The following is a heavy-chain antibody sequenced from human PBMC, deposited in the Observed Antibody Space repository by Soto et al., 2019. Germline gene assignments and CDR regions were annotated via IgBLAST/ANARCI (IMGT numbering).Heavy chain of an antibody. D-gene: IGHD6-13*01. J-gene: IGHJ4*02. V-gene: IGHV4-61*03. CDR1: GASVNSASYD. CDR3: ARTDSRGAWAAWF. Sequence: SETLSLTCTVSGASVNSASYDWTWIRQPPGKGLEYIGYIRYSGTSDYNPSLKSRVTISLDTSKNHFSLKLTSVTSADTAVYYCARTDSRGAWAAWFWGQGTLVTVSS. CDR2: IRYSGTS.